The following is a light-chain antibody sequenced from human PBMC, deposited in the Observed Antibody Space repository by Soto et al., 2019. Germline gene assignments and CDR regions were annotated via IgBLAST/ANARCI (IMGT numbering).Light chain of an antibody. CDR2: EVT. V-gene: IGLV2-8*01. CDR3: ASYAGTNLFV. CDR1: SSDVGFYNF. J-gene: IGLJ1*01. Sequence: QSALTQPPSASGSPGQSLTISCTGTSSDVGFYNFVSWYRQRPGKAPKLVIYEVTKRPSGVPDRFSGSKSGSTASLTVSGLQADDEAEYYCASYAGTNLFVFGSGTKVTVL.